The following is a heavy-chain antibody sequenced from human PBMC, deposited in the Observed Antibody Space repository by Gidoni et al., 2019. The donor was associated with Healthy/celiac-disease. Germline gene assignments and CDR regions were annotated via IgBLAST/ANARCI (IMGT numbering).Heavy chain of an antibody. J-gene: IGHJ4*02. V-gene: IGHV1-46*01. CDR2: INPSGGST. CDR3: ARDEGPNSSSWYAEDY. Sequence: QVQLVQSGAEVKKPGASVKVSCKASGYTFTSYYMHWVRQAPGQGLEWMGIINPSGGSTSYAQKFQGRVTMTRNTSTSTVYMELSSLRSEDTAVYYCARDEGPNSSSWYAEDYWGQGTLVTVSS. D-gene: IGHD6-13*01. CDR1: GYTFTSYY.